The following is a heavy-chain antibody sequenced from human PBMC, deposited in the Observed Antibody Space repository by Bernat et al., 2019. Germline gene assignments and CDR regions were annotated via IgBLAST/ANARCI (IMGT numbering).Heavy chain of an antibody. CDR1: GFTFSSYA. D-gene: IGHD3-9*01. Sequence: QVQLVESGGGMVQPGRSLRLSCAASGFTFSSYAMHWVRQAPGKGLEWVAVISYDGSNKYYADSVKGRFTISRDNSKNTLYLQMNSLRAEDTAVYYCARERLSRYFDWSDAFDIWGQGTMVTVSS. J-gene: IGHJ3*02. CDR3: ARERLSRYFDWSDAFDI. CDR2: ISYDGSNK. V-gene: IGHV3-30-3*01.